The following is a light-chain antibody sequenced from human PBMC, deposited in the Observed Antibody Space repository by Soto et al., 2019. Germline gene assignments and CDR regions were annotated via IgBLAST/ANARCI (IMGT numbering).Light chain of an antibody. CDR1: QSISSY. J-gene: IGKJ5*01. CDR3: QQTYSSPIT. V-gene: IGKV1-39*01. CDR2: AAS. Sequence: DTQMNQSPSSLAASVGRSIPISCRASQSISSYLNWYQQKPGKAPKLLISAASILQSGVPSRFSGSGSGTDFNLTISNLQTEDFAGYYCQQTYSSPITFGQGTRLEIK.